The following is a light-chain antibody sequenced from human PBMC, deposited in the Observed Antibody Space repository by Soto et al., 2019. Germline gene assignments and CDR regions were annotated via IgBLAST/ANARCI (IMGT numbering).Light chain of an antibody. Sequence: DIQMTQSPSSLSASVGDRVTITCRASQSINSYLTWYQQKPGKAPKLLIYAASSLQSGVPSRFSGSGSGTDFTLTISSLQPEDFATYSCQQSYSSPRTFGQGTKVEIK. CDR1: QSINSY. V-gene: IGKV1-39*01. CDR3: QQSYSSPRT. CDR2: AAS. J-gene: IGKJ1*01.